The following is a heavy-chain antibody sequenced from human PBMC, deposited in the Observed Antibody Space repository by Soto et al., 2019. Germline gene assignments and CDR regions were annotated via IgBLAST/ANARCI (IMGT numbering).Heavy chain of an antibody. J-gene: IGHJ5*02. Sequence: PSETLSLTCTVSGGSISSYYWSWIRQPPGKGLEWIGYIYYSGSTNYNPSLKSRVTISVDTSKNQFSLKLSSVTAADTAVYYCARGWYCSGGSCYSAENWFDPWGQGTLVTSPQ. D-gene: IGHD2-15*01. CDR3: ARGWYCSGGSCYSAENWFDP. V-gene: IGHV4-59*01. CDR2: IYYSGST. CDR1: GGSISSYY.